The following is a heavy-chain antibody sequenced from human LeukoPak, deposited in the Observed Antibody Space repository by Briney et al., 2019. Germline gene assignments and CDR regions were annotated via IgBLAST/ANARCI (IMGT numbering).Heavy chain of an antibody. V-gene: IGHV3-7*01. D-gene: IGHD5-24*01. Sequence: GGSLRLSCAASGFTFSSYWMSWVRQAPGKGLEWVANIKQDGSEKYYVDSVKGRFTISRDNAKNSLYLQMNSLRAEDTAVYYCARDKDSGEMVTIIDYWGQGTLVTVSS. J-gene: IGHJ4*02. CDR1: GFTFSSYW. CDR3: ARDKDSGEMVTIIDY. CDR2: IKQDGSEK.